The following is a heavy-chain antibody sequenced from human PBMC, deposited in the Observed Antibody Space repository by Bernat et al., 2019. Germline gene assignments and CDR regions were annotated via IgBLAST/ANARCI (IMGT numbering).Heavy chain of an antibody. CDR1: GFTVSSNY. Sequence: EVQLVETGGGLIQPGGSLRLSCAASGFTVSSNYMSWVRQAPGKGLEWASVIYSGGSTYYADSVKGRFTISRDNSKNTLYLQMNSLRAEDTAVYYCARDSLYGDYAFDIWGQGTMVTVSS. D-gene: IGHD4-17*01. CDR3: ARDSLYGDYAFDI. CDR2: IYSGGST. J-gene: IGHJ3*02. V-gene: IGHV3-53*05.